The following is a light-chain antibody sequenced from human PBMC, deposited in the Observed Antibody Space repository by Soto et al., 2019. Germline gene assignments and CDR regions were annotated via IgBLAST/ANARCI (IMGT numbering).Light chain of an antibody. Sequence: EIVLTQSPGTLSLSPGERATLSCRASQSVNNRLAWYQQKPGQAPRLLISGASNRATGIPDRFSGSGSATDFSLIISSLEPEDFAVYYCQQRSNWPRTFGQGTKVDIK. V-gene: IGKV3-11*01. CDR2: GAS. CDR3: QQRSNWPRT. J-gene: IGKJ1*01. CDR1: QSVNNR.